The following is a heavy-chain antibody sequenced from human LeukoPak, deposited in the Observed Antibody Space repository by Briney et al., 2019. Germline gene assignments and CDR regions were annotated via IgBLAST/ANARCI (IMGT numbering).Heavy chain of an antibody. V-gene: IGHV3-74*01. D-gene: IGHD3-10*01. Sequence: GGSLRLSCAVSGFTFSNYWMSWVRQAPGKGLVWVSYINVDGSSTNYADSVKGRFTISRDNAKNTVYLQMNSLRADDTAVYYCARALDYFGPGRIDYWGQGNLVTVSS. CDR1: GFTFSNYW. J-gene: IGHJ4*02. CDR2: INVDGSST. CDR3: ARALDYFGPGRIDY.